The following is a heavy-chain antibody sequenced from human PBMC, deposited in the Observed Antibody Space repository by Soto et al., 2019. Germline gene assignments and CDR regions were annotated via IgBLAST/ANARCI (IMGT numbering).Heavy chain of an antibody. CDR2: INPSIGST. D-gene: IGHD3-10*01. CDR3: AAPYGSGSYYNGFDY. V-gene: IGHV1-46*02. CDR1: GYTFNTYN. Sequence: ASVKVSCKASGYTFNTYNMYWVRQAPGQGLEWMGVINPSIGSTNYAQKFQGRVIMTRDTSTSTVYMELSTLRSDDTAVYYCAAPYGSGSYYNGFDYWGQGTLVTVSS. J-gene: IGHJ4*02.